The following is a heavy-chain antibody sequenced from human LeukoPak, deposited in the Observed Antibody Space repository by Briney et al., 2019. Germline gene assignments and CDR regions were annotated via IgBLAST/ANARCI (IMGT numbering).Heavy chain of an antibody. CDR2: INPNSGDT. J-gene: IGHJ6*02. Sequence: AASVKVSCKASGYTFSGYYMHWVRQAPGQGLEWMGWINPNSGDTNYAQKFQGRVSMTRDTSINTAYMELSRLRSDDTSVYYCARTLPNYYYGMDAWGQGTTVTVSS. CDR3: ARTLPNYYYGMDA. D-gene: IGHD1-26*01. V-gene: IGHV1-2*02. CDR1: GYTFSGYY.